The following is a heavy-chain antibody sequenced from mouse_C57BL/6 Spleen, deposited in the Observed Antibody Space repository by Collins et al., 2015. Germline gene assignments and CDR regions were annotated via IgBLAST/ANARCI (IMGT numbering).Heavy chain of an antibody. CDR3: ARLEVYFDY. CDR2: IYPGDGDT. J-gene: IGHJ2*01. CDR1: GYAFSSSW. V-gene: IGHV1-82*01. Sequence: QVQLQQSGPELVKPGASVKISCKASGYAFSSSWMNWVKQRPGKGLEWIGRIYPGDGDTNYNGKFKGKATLTADKSSSTAYMQLSSLTSEDSAVYFCARLEVYFDYWGQGTTLTVSS.